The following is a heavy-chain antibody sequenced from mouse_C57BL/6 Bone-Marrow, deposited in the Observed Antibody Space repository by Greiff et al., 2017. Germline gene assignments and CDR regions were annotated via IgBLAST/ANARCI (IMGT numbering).Heavy chain of an antibody. D-gene: IGHD1-1*01. J-gene: IGHJ1*03. CDR1: GYSFTDYN. V-gene: IGHV1-39*01. Sequence: EVQLQPSGPELVKPGASVKISCKASGYSFTDYNMNWVQQSNGKSLEWIGVINPNYGTTSYNQKFKGTATLTVDQSSSTAYMQLNSLTSEDSAVYYCARERGSIYWNFDVWGTGTTVTVSS. CDR3: ARERGSIYWNFDV. CDR2: INPNYGTT.